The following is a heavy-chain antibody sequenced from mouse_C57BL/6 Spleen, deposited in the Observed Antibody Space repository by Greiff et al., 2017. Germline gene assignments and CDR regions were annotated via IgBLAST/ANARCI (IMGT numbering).Heavy chain of an antibody. CDR3: ARSGDGYYWFAY. J-gene: IGHJ3*01. CDR2: IYPGSGST. D-gene: IGHD2-3*01. CDR1: GYTFTSYW. Sequence: QVQLQQPGAELVKPGASVKMSCKAPGYTFTSYWITWVKQRPGQGLEWIGDIYPGSGSTNYNEKFKSKATLTVDTSSSPAYLQLSSLTSEDSAVYYCARSGDGYYWFAYWGQGTLVTVSA. V-gene: IGHV1-55*01.